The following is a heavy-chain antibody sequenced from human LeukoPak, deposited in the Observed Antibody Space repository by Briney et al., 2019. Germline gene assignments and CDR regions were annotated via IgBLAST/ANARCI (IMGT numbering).Heavy chain of an antibody. D-gene: IGHD1-26*01. Sequence: PSETLSLTCTVSGGSISSHYWSWIRQPPGKGLEWIGYIYYSGSTNYNPSLKSRVTISVDTSKNQFSLKLSSVTAADTAVYYCARIPYSGSLGAFDIWGQGTMVTVSS. CDR2: IYYSGST. CDR1: GGSISSHY. V-gene: IGHV4-59*11. CDR3: ARIPYSGSLGAFDI. J-gene: IGHJ3*02.